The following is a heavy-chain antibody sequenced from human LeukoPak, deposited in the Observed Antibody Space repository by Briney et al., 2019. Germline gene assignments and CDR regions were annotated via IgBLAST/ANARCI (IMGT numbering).Heavy chain of an antibody. D-gene: IGHD2-2*01. CDR3: ARERYCSSSSCLDAFDV. CDR1: YYSISSYYY. V-gene: IGHV4-38-2*02. Sequence: SETLSLTCTVSYYSISSYYYWGWIRQPPGKGLEWIGSIYHSGSTYYNPSLKSRVTISLDTSKNQFSLKLSSVTAADTAVYYCARERYCSSSSCLDAFDVWGQGTMVTVSS. CDR2: IYHSGST. J-gene: IGHJ3*01.